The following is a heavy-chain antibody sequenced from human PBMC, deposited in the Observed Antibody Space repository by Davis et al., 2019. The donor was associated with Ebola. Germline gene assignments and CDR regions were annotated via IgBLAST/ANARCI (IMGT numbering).Heavy chain of an antibody. CDR3: ERGSSKAYHYYGMDV. Sequence: AASVKVSCKASGYTFTSYAMHWVRQAPGQRLEWMGWINAGNGNTKYSQKFQGRVTITRDTYASTAYMELSSLRSEDKAVDYCERGSSKAYHYYGMDVWGQGTTVTVSS. CDR1: GYTFTSYA. J-gene: IGHJ6*02. D-gene: IGHD6-6*01. CDR2: INAGNGNT. V-gene: IGHV1-3*01.